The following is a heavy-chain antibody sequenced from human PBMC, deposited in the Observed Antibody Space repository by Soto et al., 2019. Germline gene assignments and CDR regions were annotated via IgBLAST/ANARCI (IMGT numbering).Heavy chain of an antibody. CDR1: GYTFTSYD. CDR2: MNPNSGNT. CDR3: ARVGGTYYDFWSGYNWFDP. V-gene: IGHV1-8*01. Sequence: ASVKVSCKASGYTFTSYDINWVRQATGQGLEWMGWMNPNSGNTGYAQKFQGRVTMTRNTSISTAYMELSSLRSEDTAVYYCARVGGTYYDFWSGYNWFDPWGQGTLVTVSS. D-gene: IGHD3-3*01. J-gene: IGHJ5*02.